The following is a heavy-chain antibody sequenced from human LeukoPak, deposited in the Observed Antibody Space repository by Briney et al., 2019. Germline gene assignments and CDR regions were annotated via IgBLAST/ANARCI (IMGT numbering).Heavy chain of an antibody. V-gene: IGHV3-23*01. CDR2: ISGSGGST. Sequence: GGSLRLSCAASGFTFSSYAMSWVRQAPGKGLEWVSVISGSGGSTYYADSVKGRFTISRDNSKNTLYLQMNSLRAEDTAVYYCAKDLGSSGWYIDYWGQGTLVTVSS. CDR3: AKDLGSSGWYIDY. D-gene: IGHD6-19*01. CDR1: GFTFSSYA. J-gene: IGHJ4*02.